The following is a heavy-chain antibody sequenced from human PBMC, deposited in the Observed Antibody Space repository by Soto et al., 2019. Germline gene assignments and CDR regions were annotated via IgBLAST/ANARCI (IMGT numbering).Heavy chain of an antibody. CDR3: ARDGSRYDFWSGPYYFDY. CDR1: GGSISTYY. D-gene: IGHD3-3*01. V-gene: IGHV4-59*01. J-gene: IGHJ4*02. Sequence: PSETLSLTCTVSGGSISTYYWSWIRQPPGKGLEWIGYIYYSGSTNYNPSLKSRVATSVDTSKNQFSLKLSSVSAADTAVYYCARDGSRYDFWSGPYYFDYWGQGTLVTVSS. CDR2: IYYSGST.